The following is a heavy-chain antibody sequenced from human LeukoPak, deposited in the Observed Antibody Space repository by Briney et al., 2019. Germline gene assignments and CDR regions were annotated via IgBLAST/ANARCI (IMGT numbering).Heavy chain of an antibody. CDR3: ARDDPPEDYDSSGYYTAGGFDY. J-gene: IGHJ4*02. CDR2: IKQDGSEK. V-gene: IGHV3-7*01. D-gene: IGHD3-22*01. Sequence: GGSLRLSCAASGFTFSSYRMSWVRQAPGKGLEWVANIKQDGSEKHYVDSVKGRFTISRDNSKNTLYLQMNSLRAEDTAVYYCARDDPPEDYDSSGYYTAGGFDYWGQGTLVTVSS. CDR1: GFTFSSYR.